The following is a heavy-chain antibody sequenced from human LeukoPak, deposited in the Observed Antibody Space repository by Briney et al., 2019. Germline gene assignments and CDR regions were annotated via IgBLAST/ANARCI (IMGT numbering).Heavy chain of an antibody. Sequence: GGSLRLSCAASGFTFSSYWMHWVRQAPGKGLVWVSRINTDGSSTSYADSVKGRFTISRDNAKNTLYLQMNSLRAEDTAVYYCARGSYSSSLDYWGQGPLVTVSS. CDR2: INTDGSST. CDR3: ARGSYSSSLDY. J-gene: IGHJ4*02. V-gene: IGHV3-74*01. CDR1: GFTFSSYW. D-gene: IGHD6-6*01.